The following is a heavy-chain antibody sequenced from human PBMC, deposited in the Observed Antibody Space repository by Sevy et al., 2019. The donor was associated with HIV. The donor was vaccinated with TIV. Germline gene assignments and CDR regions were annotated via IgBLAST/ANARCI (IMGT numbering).Heavy chain of an antibody. CDR1: GGIFRSNA. CDR2: IIAVFGTT. J-gene: IGHJ4*01. Sequence: ASVKVSCKASGGIFRSNAISWVRQAPGQGLEWMGGIIAVFGTTNYAQKFQGSVTVTADEARSTAYMELSSLRSEDTASSYCARDKYYYVSGSFDYWGQGTQVTVSS. D-gene: IGHD3-10*01. CDR3: ARDKYYYVSGSFDY. V-gene: IGHV1-69*13.